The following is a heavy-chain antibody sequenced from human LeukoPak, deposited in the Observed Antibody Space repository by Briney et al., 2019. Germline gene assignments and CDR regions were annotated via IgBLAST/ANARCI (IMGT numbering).Heavy chain of an antibody. J-gene: IGHJ4*02. CDR1: GFTFSSYG. V-gene: IGHV3-30*18. D-gene: IGHD5-18*01. Sequence: PGRSLRLSCAASGFTFSSYGMHWVRQAPGKGLEWVAVISYDGSNKYYADSVKGRFTISRDNAKNSLYLQMNSLRAEDTALYYCAKDWGKRGGYSYGYGLFDYWGQGTLVTVSS. CDR3: AKDWGKRGGYSYGYGLFDY. CDR2: ISYDGSNK.